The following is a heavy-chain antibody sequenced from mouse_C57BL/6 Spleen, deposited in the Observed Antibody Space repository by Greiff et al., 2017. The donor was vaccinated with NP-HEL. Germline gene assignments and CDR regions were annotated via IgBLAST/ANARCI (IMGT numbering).Heavy chain of an antibody. V-gene: IGHV1-50*01. Sequence: VQLQQPGAELVKPGASVKLSCKASGYTFTSYWMQWVKQRPGQGLEWIGEIDPSDSYTNYNQKFKGKATLTVDTSSSTAYMQLSSLTSEDSAVYYCASYSNPLAMDYWGQGTSVTVSS. D-gene: IGHD2-5*01. CDR2: IDPSDSYT. CDR1: GYTFTSYW. CDR3: ASYSNPLAMDY. J-gene: IGHJ4*01.